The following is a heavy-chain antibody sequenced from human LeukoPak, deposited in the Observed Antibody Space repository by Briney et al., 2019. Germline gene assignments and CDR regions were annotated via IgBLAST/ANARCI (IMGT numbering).Heavy chain of an antibody. J-gene: IGHJ6*03. Sequence: PSETLSLTCAVYGGSFSGYYWSWIRQPPGKGLEWIGEINHSGSTNYNPSLKSRVTISVDTSKNQFSLKLSSVTAADTAVYYCAREGRLVVPAASLFYYYYYMDVWGKGTTVTVSS. CDR3: AREGRLVVPAASLFYYYYYMDV. CDR1: GGSFSGYY. V-gene: IGHV4-34*01. CDR2: INHSGST. D-gene: IGHD2-2*01.